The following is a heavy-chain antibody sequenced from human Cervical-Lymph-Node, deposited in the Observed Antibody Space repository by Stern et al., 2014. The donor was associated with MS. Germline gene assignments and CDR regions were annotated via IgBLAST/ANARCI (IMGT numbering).Heavy chain of an antibody. CDR2: IVPSLGTT. CDR3: ARVWERIATRPRYWYFDL. CDR1: GGTFRNHA. Sequence: VQLVESGAEVKKPGSSVKVSCKASGGTFRNHAINWVRQAPGQGLEWMGGIVPSLGTTKYAQKLQGRLTITADDSPNTAYMELTSLTSEDTAIYYCARVWERIATRPRYWYFDLWGRGTLVTVSS. V-gene: IGHV1-69*01. J-gene: IGHJ2*01. D-gene: IGHD6-6*01.